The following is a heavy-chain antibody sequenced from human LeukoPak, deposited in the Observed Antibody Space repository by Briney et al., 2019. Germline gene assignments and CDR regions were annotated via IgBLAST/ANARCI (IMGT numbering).Heavy chain of an antibody. J-gene: IGHJ3*02. CDR1: GGSISRYY. V-gene: IGHV4-59*01. CDR3: ASLAPEPDAFDI. D-gene: IGHD1-14*01. Sequence: SETMSLTCTVPGGSISRYYWSWIRQPPGKGLEWIGYIYYSGSTNYNPSLKSRVTISVDTSKNQFSLNLTSVTAADTAVYYCASLAPEPDAFDIWGQGTMVTVSS. CDR2: IYYSGST.